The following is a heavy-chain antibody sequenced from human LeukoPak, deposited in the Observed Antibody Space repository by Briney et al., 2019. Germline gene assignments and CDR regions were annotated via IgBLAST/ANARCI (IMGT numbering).Heavy chain of an antibody. CDR1: GFTFSSYA. CDR2: ISGSGGST. J-gene: IGHJ4*02. D-gene: IGHD6-19*01. CDR3: AKGRGWYRSFDY. V-gene: IGHV3-23*01. Sequence: GGSLRLSCAASGFTFSSYAMSWVRQAPGKGLEWVSAISGSGGSTYYADSVKGRLTISRDNSKNTLYLQMNSLRAEDTAVYYCAKGRGWYRSFDYWGQGTLVTVSS.